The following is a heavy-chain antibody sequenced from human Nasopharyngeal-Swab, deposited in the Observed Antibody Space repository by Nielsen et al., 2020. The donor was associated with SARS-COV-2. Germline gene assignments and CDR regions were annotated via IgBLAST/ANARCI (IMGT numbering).Heavy chain of an antibody. CDR3: ARGAEYSYGYYAFDI. CDR2: IYYSGSI. Sequence: SETLSLTCTVSGGSISYYYWTWIRQPPGKGLEWIGSIYYSGSIHYNPSLKSRVTISLDTSKNQFSLRLSSLTAADTAVYYCARGAEYSYGYYAFDIWGPGTMVTVSS. CDR1: GGSISYYY. J-gene: IGHJ3*02. V-gene: IGHV4-59*13. D-gene: IGHD5-18*01.